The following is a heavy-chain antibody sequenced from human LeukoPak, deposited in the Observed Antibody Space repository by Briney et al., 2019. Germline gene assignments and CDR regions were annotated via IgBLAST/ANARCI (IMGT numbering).Heavy chain of an antibody. CDR2: IYHSGTT. CDR1: GNSISGGYY. J-gene: IGHJ4*02. V-gene: IGHV4-38-2*01. Sequence: PSETLSLPCAVSGNSISGGYYWGWIRQPPGKGLEWTGSIYHSGTTHYNSSLKSRVTISADTSRNHVSLKVSFVTAADTAVYYCASSKTFGQSFGGYWGRGTLVTVSS. D-gene: IGHD3-3*01. CDR3: ASSKTFGQSFGGY.